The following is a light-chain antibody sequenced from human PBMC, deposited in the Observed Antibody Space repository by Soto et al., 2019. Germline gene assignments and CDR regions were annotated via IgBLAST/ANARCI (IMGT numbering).Light chain of an antibody. J-gene: IGKJ1*01. CDR3: QKYDSVPWS. Sequence: DTQMTQSPTSLSASVGDRVTITCRASQGIGYNLAWYQQKPGKVPKVLIYTASTLHSGVPSRFSGSGSGTEFTLTINRLQPEDVATYFCQKYDSVPWSFGQGTRVEI. CDR2: TAS. CDR1: QGIGYN. V-gene: IGKV1-27*01.